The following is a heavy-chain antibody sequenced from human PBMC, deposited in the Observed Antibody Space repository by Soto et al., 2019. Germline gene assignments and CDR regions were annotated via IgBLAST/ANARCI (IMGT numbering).Heavy chain of an antibody. CDR3: ARRPIKGSAAMGYYYYHGMDV. Sequence: QVQLVESGGGVVQPGRSLRLSCAASGFTFSSYGMNWVRQAPGKGLEWVAIIWYDGSDKYYADSVKGRFTISRDNSKNTLYLHMNNLRAEDTAVYYCARRPIKGSAAMGYYYYHGMDVWGQGTTVTVSS. CDR2: IWYDGSDK. D-gene: IGHD3-10*01. V-gene: IGHV3-33*01. J-gene: IGHJ6*02. CDR1: GFTFSSYG.